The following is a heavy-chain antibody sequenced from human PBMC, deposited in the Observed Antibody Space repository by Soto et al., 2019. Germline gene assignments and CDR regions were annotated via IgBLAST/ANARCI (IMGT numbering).Heavy chain of an antibody. V-gene: IGHV4-34*01. CDR1: GCSLSSYY. CDR2: INHSGST. CDR3: SIGALLWELLVDY. Sequence: SETLSLTCTVSGCSLSSYYWSWIRQPPGKGLEWIGEINHSGSTNYNPSLKSRVTISVYTSKNQFSLKLSSLTAADTAVYYCSIGALLWELLVDYWGQELVFNVSS. D-gene: IGHD3-10*01. J-gene: IGHJ4*02.